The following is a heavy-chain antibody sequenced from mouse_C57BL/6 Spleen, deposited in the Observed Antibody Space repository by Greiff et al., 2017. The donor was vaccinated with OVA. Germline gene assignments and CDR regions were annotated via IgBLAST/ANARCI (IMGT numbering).Heavy chain of an antibody. CDR1: GYTFTSYW. CDR3: ARTGY. Sequence: VQLQQSGAELVKPGASVKLSCKASGYTFTSYWMQWVKQRPGQGLEWIGEIDPSDSYTNYNQKFKGKATLTVDTSSSTAYMQLSSLTSEDSAVYYCARTGYWGQGTTRTVSS. J-gene: IGHJ2*01. V-gene: IGHV1-50*01. CDR2: IDPSDSYT.